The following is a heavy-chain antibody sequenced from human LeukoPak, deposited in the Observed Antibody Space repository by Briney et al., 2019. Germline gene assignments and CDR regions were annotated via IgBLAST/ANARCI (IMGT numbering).Heavy chain of an antibody. CDR2: IRYDGSNK. D-gene: IGHD1-7*01. Sequence: PEGSLRLSCAASGFTFSSYGMHWVRQAPGKGLEWVAFIRYDGSNKYYADSVKGRFTISRDNSKNTLYLQMNSLRAADTAVYYCAKEWGTITGTTTDYWGQGTLVTVSS. J-gene: IGHJ4*02. CDR3: AKEWGTITGTTTDY. V-gene: IGHV3-30*02. CDR1: GFTFSSYG.